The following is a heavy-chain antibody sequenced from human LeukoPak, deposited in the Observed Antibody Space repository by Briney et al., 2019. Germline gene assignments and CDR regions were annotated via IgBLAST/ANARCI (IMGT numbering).Heavy chain of an antibody. D-gene: IGHD6-19*01. Sequence: ASVKVSCKASGYTFTGYYMHWVRQAPGQGLEWMGWINPNSGGTNYAQKFQGRVTMTRDTSISTAYMVLSRLRSDDTAVYYCARALPYSSGWYYYYYYMDVWGKGTTVTVSS. J-gene: IGHJ6*03. CDR1: GYTFTGYY. CDR3: ARALPYSSGWYYYYYYMDV. V-gene: IGHV1-2*02. CDR2: INPNSGGT.